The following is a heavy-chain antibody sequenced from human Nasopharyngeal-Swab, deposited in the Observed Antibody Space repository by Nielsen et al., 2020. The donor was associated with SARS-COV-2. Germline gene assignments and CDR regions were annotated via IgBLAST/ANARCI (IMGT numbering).Heavy chain of an antibody. CDR2: IYWDDDR. V-gene: IGHV2-5*02. Sequence: RQAPGKGLEWLALIYWDDDRRYSPSLKSRLTITKDTSKNRVVLTMTNMDPVDTATYYCAHSADYDILTGPRGQGTLVTVSS. D-gene: IGHD3-9*01. J-gene: IGHJ5*02. CDR3: AHSADYDILTGP.